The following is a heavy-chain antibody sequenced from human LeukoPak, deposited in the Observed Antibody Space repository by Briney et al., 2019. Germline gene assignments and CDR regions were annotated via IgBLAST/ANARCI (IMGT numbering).Heavy chain of an antibody. CDR2: ISYDGSNK. V-gene: IGHV3-30*03. CDR3: ATLGYCSSTSCRTNDY. CDR1: GFTFFSYG. D-gene: IGHD2-2*01. J-gene: IGHJ4*02. Sequence: SLRLSSAAAGFTFFSYGMHWVRPAPGRRLGWVAVISYDGSNKYYSDSAKDRWTISRANAKNTLYLQMNSLRAEDTAVYYCATLGYCSSTSCRTNDYWGQGTLVTVSS.